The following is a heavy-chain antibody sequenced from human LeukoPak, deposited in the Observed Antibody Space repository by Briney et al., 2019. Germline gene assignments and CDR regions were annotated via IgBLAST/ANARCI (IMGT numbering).Heavy chain of an antibody. CDR1: GFTLSNFG. Sequence: GGSPRLSCTASGFTLSNFGMHWVRQAPGKGLEWVAVISDDGSNTFYADSVKGRFTISRDNSKNTLYLQLNSLRPEDTAVYYCAKDADTATIIYWYFDLWGRGTLVTVSS. CDR3: AKDADTATIIYWYFDL. J-gene: IGHJ2*01. CDR2: ISDDGSNT. D-gene: IGHD5-18*01. V-gene: IGHV3-30*18.